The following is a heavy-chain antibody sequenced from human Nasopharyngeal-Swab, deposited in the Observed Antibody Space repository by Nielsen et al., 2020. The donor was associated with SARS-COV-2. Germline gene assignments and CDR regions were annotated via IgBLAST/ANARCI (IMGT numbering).Heavy chain of an antibody. J-gene: IGHJ4*02. V-gene: IGHV4-4*02. D-gene: IGHD2-2*01. Sequence: SETLSLTCAVSGGSISSSYWWSWVRQPPGKGLEWIGDISHNGNANYHPSLKSRVTISLDESSNQFSLNLNSVTAADTAVYYCARSRRGAFDYWGQGTLVTVSS. CDR1: GGSISSSYW. CDR3: ARSRRGAFDY. CDR2: ISHNGNA.